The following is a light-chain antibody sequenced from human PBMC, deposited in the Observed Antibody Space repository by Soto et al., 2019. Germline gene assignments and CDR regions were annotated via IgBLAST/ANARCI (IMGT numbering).Light chain of an antibody. J-gene: IGLJ2*01. CDR3: VAWDDSLNGYVV. CDR2: SNI. CDR1: SSNIGSNT. Sequence: QPVLTQPPSASGTPGQRVTISCSGSSSNIGSNTVNWYQQLPGTAPKLVIYSNIQRPPGAPGRFSGSKSGTSASLAISGLQSEDEADYYCVAWDDSLNGYVVFGGGTKLTVL. V-gene: IGLV1-44*01.